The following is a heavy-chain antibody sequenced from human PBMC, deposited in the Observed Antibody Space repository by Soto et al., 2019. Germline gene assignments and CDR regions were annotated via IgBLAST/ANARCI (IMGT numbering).Heavy chain of an antibody. CDR3: ARNPQYYDFWSGYYFSPYYYYGMDV. V-gene: IGHV3-7*01. Sequence: EVQLVESGGGLVQPGGSLRLSCAASGFTFSSYSMNWVRQAPGKGLEWVANIKQDGSEKYYVDSVKGRFTISRDNAKNSLYLQMNSLRAEDTAVYYCARNPQYYDFWSGYYFSPYYYYGMDVWGQGTTVTVSS. D-gene: IGHD3-3*01. CDR1: GFTFSSYS. J-gene: IGHJ6*02. CDR2: IKQDGSEK.